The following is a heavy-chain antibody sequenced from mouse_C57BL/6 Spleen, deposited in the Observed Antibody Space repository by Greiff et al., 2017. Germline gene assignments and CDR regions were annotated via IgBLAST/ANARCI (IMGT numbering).Heavy chain of an antibody. Sequence: VQLQQSGPELVKPGASVKISCKASGYTFTDYYMNWVKQSHGKSLEWIGDINPNNGGTSYNQKFKGKATLTVDKSSSTAYMELRSLTSEDSAVYYCANSYEYDGAWFAYWGQGTLVTVSA. CDR3: ANSYEYDGAWFAY. J-gene: IGHJ3*01. CDR2: INPNNGGT. CDR1: GYTFTDYY. D-gene: IGHD2-4*01. V-gene: IGHV1-26*01.